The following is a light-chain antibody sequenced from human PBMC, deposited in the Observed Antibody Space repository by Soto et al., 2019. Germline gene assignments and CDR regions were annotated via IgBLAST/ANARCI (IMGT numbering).Light chain of an antibody. J-gene: IGLJ1*01. V-gene: IGLV2-23*02. CDR2: EVS. Sequence: QSALTQPASVSGSPGQSITISCTGTGSDVGSYEFVSWYQQHPGNAPRLTIYEVSKRPSGVSNRFSGSKSGNTASLTISGLQAEDEADYYCCSYAGSSYVFGTGTKLTVL. CDR1: GSDVGSYEF. CDR3: CSYAGSSYV.